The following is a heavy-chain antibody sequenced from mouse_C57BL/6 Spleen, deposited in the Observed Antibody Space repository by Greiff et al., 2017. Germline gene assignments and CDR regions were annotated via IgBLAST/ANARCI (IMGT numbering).Heavy chain of an antibody. CDR2: FYPGSGSI. CDR3: ARHEDRRWLLSGAMDY. V-gene: IGHV1-62-2*01. J-gene: IGHJ4*01. D-gene: IGHD2-3*01. Sequence: VKLQQSGAELVKPGASVKLSCKASGYTFTEYTIHWVKQRSGQGLEWIGWFYPGSGSIKYNEKFKDKATLTADKSSSTVYMELSRLTSEDSAVYFCARHEDRRWLLSGAMDYWGQGTSVTVSS. CDR1: GYTFTEYT.